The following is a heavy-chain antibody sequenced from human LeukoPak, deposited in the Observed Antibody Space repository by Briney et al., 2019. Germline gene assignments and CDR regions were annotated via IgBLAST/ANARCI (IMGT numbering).Heavy chain of an antibody. V-gene: IGHV4-59*08. CDR1: GGSISSYY. Sequence: SETLSLTCTVSGGSISSYYWSRIRQPPGKGLEWIGYIYYGVSTNYNPSLKSRVTISLDTSKKQISLKVRSVTAADTAIYYCARLLVDNWFDPWGQGTLVTVSS. CDR2: IYYGVST. D-gene: IGHD6-13*01. CDR3: ARLLVDNWFDP. J-gene: IGHJ5*02.